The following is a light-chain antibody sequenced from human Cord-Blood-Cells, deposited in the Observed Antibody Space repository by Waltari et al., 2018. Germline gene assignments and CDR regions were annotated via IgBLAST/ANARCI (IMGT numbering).Light chain of an antibody. CDR1: SSDVGCYNL. CDR3: CSYAGSRV. J-gene: IGLJ3*02. Sequence: QAALTQPASVSGSPGQSNTISCTGTSSDVGCYNLVSWYQQHPGKAPKSIIYEVSKRPSGVSNRFSGSKSGNPASLTISGLQAEDEADYYCCSYAGSRVFGGGTKLTVL. V-gene: IGLV2-23*02. CDR2: EVS.